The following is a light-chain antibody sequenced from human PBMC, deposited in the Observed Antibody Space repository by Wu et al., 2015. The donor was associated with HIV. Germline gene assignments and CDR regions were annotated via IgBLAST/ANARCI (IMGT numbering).Light chain of an antibody. CDR2: KAS. CDR1: QSINSW. CDR3: HQYNSYST. Sequence: DTQMTQSPSTLSASVGDRVTITCRASQSINSWLAWYQQKPGKAPKLLIYKASTLDTGVPSRFSGSGSGTEFTLTISSLQPDDFATYYCHQYNSYSTFGQGTKVEIK. J-gene: IGKJ1*01. V-gene: IGKV1-5*03.